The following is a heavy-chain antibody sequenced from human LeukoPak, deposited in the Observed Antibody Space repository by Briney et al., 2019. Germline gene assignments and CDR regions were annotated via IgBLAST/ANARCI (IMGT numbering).Heavy chain of an antibody. D-gene: IGHD6-13*01. CDR3: ARGGGSSIAAAEGWFDP. Sequence: SETLSLTCTVSGGSISSYYRSWIRQPAGKGLEWIGRIYTSGSTNYNPSLKSRVTISVDKSKNQFSLKLSSVTAADTAVYYCARGGGSSIAAAEGWFDPWGQGTLVTVSS. V-gene: IGHV4-4*07. CDR1: GGSISSYY. J-gene: IGHJ5*02. CDR2: IYTSGST.